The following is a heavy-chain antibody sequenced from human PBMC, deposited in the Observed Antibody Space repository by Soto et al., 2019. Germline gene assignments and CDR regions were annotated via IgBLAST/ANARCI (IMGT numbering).Heavy chain of an antibody. CDR3: AKDLRSGSYYFDY. J-gene: IGHJ4*02. Sequence: EVQLLESVGGLVQPGGSLRLSCAASGFTFSSYAMSWVRQAPGKGLEWVSAISGSGGSTYYADSVKGRFTISRDNSKNTLYLQMNSLRAEDTAVYYCAKDLRSGSYYFDYWGQGTLVTVSS. CDR2: ISGSGGST. CDR1: GFTFSSYA. D-gene: IGHD1-26*01. V-gene: IGHV3-23*01.